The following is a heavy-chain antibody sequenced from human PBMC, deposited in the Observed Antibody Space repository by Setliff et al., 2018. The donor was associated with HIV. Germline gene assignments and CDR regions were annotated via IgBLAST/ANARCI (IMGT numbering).Heavy chain of an antibody. V-gene: IGHV4-4*09. CDR2: IYTRGRT. Sequence: SETLSLTCNVSGGSISRYYWSWIRQPPGKRLECIGYIYTRGRTHYNQSLKSRVTIPVDTSKNQFSLKVSSVTAADTAVYYCARGLYFYDPGGFDYWGQGTLFNV. CDR1: GGSISRYY. D-gene: IGHD3-22*01. J-gene: IGHJ4*02. CDR3: ARGLYFYDPGGFDY.